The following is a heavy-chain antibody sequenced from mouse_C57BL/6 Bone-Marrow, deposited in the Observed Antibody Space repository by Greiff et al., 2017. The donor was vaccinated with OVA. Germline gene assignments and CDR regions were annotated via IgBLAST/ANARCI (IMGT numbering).Heavy chain of an antibody. J-gene: IGHJ3*01. CDR2: IDPEDGDT. Sequence: EVQLQESGAELVRPGASVKLSCTASGFNIKDYYMHWVKQRPELGLEWIGRIDPEDGDTEYAPKFQGKATMTADTSSNTAYLQLSSLTSEDTAVYYCTAETAQASFAYWGQGTLVTVSA. V-gene: IGHV14-1*01. D-gene: IGHD3-2*02. CDR1: GFNIKDYY. CDR3: TAETAQASFAY.